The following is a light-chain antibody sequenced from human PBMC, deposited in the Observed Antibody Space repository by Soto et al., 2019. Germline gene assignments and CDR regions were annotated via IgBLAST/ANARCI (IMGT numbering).Light chain of an antibody. CDR1: QTISTL. CDR2: KAS. Sequence: DIQMTQSPSTLSASVGDRVTITCRASQTISTLLAWYQQRPGKAPNHLIYKASSLESGVPSRFSGSGSGTEFTLTISSLQPDDFATYFCQQYSTYPWTFGQGTQVEVK. CDR3: QQYSTYPWT. J-gene: IGKJ1*01. V-gene: IGKV1-5*03.